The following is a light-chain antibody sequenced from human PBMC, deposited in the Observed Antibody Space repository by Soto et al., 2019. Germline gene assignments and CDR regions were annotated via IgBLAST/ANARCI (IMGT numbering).Light chain of an antibody. J-gene: IGKJ5*01. CDR1: QSVRSSY. CDR3: QQHCISHQT. Sequence: EIVLTQSPGTLSLSPGERATISCRASQSVRSSYLSWYQQKPGQAPRLLIYGASRRATGIPDRFSGSGSGNDLTLTIIRLEPEGVGVYYCQQHCISHQTLGQVTQLES. CDR2: GAS. V-gene: IGKV3-20*01.